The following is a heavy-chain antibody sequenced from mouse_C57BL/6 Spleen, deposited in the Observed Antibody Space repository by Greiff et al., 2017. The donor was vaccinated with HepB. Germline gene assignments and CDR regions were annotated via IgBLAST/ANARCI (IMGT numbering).Heavy chain of an antibody. Sequence: EVMLVESGGGLVKPGGSLKLSCAASGFTFSSYAMSWVRQTPEKRLEWVATISDGGSYTYYPDNVKGRFTISRDNAKNNLYLQMSHLKSEDTAMYYCAREDDWYFDVWGTGTTVTVSS. V-gene: IGHV5-4*01. J-gene: IGHJ1*03. CDR2: ISDGGSYT. CDR1: GFTFSSYA. D-gene: IGHD2-3*01. CDR3: AREDDWYFDV.